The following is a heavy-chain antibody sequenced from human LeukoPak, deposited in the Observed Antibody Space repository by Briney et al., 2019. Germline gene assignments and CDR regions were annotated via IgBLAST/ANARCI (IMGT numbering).Heavy chain of an antibody. D-gene: IGHD3-3*01. V-gene: IGHV4-38-2*01. CDR3: ARGFTIFGVVSNY. CDR1: GYSISSGYY. CDR2: IYRSGST. Sequence: SETLSLTCAVSGYSISSGYYWGWIRQPPGKGLEWIGSIYRSGSTYYNPSLKSRVTISIDTSKNQFSLKLSSVTAADTAVYYCARGFTIFGVVSNYWGQGTLVTVSS. J-gene: IGHJ4*02.